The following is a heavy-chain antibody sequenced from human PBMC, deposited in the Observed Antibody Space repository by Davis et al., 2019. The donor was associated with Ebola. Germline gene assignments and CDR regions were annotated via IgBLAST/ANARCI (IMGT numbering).Heavy chain of an antibody. CDR3: ARDTTRVAQLGPLPDY. CDR2: ISSSSSTI. Sequence: GGSLRLSCAASGLTFSSYSMNWVRQAPGKGLEWVSYISSSSSTIYYADSVKGRFTISRDNAKNSLYLQMNSLRAEDTAVYYCARDTTRVAQLGPLPDYWGQGTLVTVSS. CDR1: GLTFSSYS. D-gene: IGHD6-6*01. V-gene: IGHV3-48*04. J-gene: IGHJ4*02.